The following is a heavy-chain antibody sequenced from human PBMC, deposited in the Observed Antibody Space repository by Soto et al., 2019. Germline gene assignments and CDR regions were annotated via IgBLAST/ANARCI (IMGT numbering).Heavy chain of an antibody. J-gene: IGHJ6*02. CDR2: ILYTGNT. D-gene: IGHD3-10*01. CDR1: GASISSYY. V-gene: IGHV4-59*01. CDR3: ARAAYGSGSYYAPYYYYAMDV. Sequence: SETLSLTCTVSGASISSYYWSWIRQPPGKGLEWLGYILYTGNTNYSPSLKSRVTMSVDTSKNQVSLKLSAVTAADTAVYFCARAAYGSGSYYAPYYYYAMDVWGQETTVTVSS.